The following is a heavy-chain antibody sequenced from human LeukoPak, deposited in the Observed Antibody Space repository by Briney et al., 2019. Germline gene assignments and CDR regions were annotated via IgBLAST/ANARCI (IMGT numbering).Heavy chain of an antibody. CDR2: INPNSGAT. CDR1: VYTFTGYY. J-gene: IGHJ4*02. D-gene: IGHD2-15*01. V-gene: IGHV1-2*02. CDR3: ARGYCSGGSCYSDY. Sequence: ASVKVSCKASVYTFTGYYMHWVRQAPGQGLEWMGWINPNSGATDYAQNFQGRVTLTRDTSISTAYMELSRLRSDDTAVYYCARGYCSGGSCYSDYWGQGTLVTVSS.